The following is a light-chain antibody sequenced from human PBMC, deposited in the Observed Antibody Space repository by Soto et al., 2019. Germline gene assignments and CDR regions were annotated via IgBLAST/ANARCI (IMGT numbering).Light chain of an antibody. J-gene: IGLJ3*02. CDR3: TSYRSNIIGV. V-gene: IGLV2-14*01. CDR1: SSDVGAYNY. CDR2: EVS. Sequence: QSALTQPASVSGSPGQSITISCTGTSSDVGAYNYVSWYQQHPGKAPKLMIYEVSNRPSGVSNRFSGSKSGNMASLTISGLQAEDAADYYCTSYRSNIIGVLGGGTKVTVL.